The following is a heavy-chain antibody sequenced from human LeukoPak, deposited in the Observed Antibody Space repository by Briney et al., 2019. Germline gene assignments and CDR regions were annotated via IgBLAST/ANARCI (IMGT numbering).Heavy chain of an antibody. D-gene: IGHD4-17*01. V-gene: IGHV3-33*01. CDR2: IWYDGSNK. Sequence: PGRSLRLSCAASGFTFSSYGMHWVRQAPGKGLEWVAVIWYDGSNKYYADSVKGRFTISSDNSKNTLYLQMNSLRAEDTAVYYCARDGRGYGDPTEFDYWGQGTLVTVSS. J-gene: IGHJ4*02. CDR1: GFTFSSYG. CDR3: ARDGRGYGDPTEFDY.